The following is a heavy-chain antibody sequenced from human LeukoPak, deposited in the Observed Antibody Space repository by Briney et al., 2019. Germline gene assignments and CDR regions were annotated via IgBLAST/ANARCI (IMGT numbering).Heavy chain of an antibody. CDR1: GFTFSDYY. V-gene: IGHV3-11*04. CDR2: ISSGSMNM. CDR3: ASPSGGMFGVALLGY. J-gene: IGHJ4*02. D-gene: IGHD3-3*01. Sequence: PGGSLRLSCVASGFTFSDYYMSWIRQAPGKGLEFISYISSGSMNMYYADSVKGRFTISRDNAKKSLFLQMDSLRAEDTAVYYCASPSGGMFGVALLGYWGQGTLVTVSS.